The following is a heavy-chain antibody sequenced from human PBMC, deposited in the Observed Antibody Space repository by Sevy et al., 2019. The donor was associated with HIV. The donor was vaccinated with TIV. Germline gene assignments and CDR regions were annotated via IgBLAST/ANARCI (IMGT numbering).Heavy chain of an antibody. CDR1: GFTFSNYA. CDR3: AKDSGDDNYGLFDY. V-gene: IGHV3-23*01. D-gene: IGHD5-18*01. CDR2: ISGSGDNT. J-gene: IGHJ4*02. Sequence: GGSLRLSCGASGFTFSNYAMSWVRQAPGKGLEWVSSISGSGDNTYNADSVKGRFTVSRDNSKNTLYLQMNSLRAEETAVYYCAKDSGDDNYGLFDYWGQGTLVTVSS.